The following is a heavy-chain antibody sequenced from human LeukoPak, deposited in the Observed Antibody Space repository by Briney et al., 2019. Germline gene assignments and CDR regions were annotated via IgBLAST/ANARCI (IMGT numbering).Heavy chain of an antibody. CDR3: ATPYSGGYHGLDI. CDR1: GGSISSNKYY. D-gene: IGHD1-26*01. J-gene: IGHJ3*02. V-gene: IGHV4-39*01. CDR2: IYYSGST. Sequence: PSETLSLTCTVSGGSISSNKYYWGWTRQPPGKGLEWIGSIYYSGSTYYNPSLKSRVTISVDTSKNQFSLKLSSVTAADTAVFYCATPYSGGYHGLDIWGQGTMVTVSS.